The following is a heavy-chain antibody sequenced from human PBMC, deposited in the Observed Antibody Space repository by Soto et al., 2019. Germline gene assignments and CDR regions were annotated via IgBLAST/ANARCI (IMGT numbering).Heavy chain of an antibody. CDR2: MGGSNDDT. CDR3: AKDRVNHNSVWDPFDI. Sequence: GGSLRLSCAASGFTFSSYWMSWVRQAPGKGLEWVSGMGGSNDDTYYADSVKGRFTISRDNSKNTLFLQMNSLRAEDTAVYYCAKDRVNHNSVWDPFDIWGQGTMVTVSS. J-gene: IGHJ3*02. D-gene: IGHD1-20*01. V-gene: IGHV3-23*01. CDR1: GFTFSSYW.